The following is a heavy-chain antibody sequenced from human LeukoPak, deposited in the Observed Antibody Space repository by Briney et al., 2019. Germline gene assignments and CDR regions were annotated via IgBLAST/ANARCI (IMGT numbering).Heavy chain of an antibody. J-gene: IGHJ4*02. D-gene: IGHD3-22*01. CDR3: AEAVYDSSGYYFDY. V-gene: IGHV3-9*01. CDR1: GFTFDDYA. CDR2: ISWNSGSI. Sequence: GGSLRLSCAASGFTFDDYAMHWVRQAPGKGLEWVSGISWNSGSIDYADSVKGRFTISRDNAKNSLYLQMNSLRAEDTALYYCAEAVYDSSGYYFDYWGQGTLVTVSS.